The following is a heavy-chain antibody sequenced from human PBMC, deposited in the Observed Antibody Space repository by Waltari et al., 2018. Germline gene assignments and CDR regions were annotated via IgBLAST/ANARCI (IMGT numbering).Heavy chain of an antibody. CDR2: IYYTGGT. J-gene: IGHJ5*02. D-gene: IGHD2-21*02. CDR1: GGSISGFY. V-gene: IGHV4-59*01. CDR3: ARGGGGDWEWFDP. Sequence: QVQLQESGPSLLKPSETLSLICTVSGGSISGFYWSWVRQPPGKGLDWIGYIYYTGGTNCNPSLKSGVTMSVDTSKNQFSLKLSSVTAADTAFYYCARGGGGDWEWFDPWGQGTLVTVSS.